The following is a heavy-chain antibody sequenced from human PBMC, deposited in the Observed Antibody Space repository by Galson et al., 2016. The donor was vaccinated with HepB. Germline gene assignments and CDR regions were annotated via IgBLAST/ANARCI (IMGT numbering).Heavy chain of an antibody. J-gene: IGHJ6*02. CDR2: LSAGGTST. CDR3: AKDFERRLTFRPRYYFGLDV. V-gene: IGHV3-23*01. D-gene: IGHD3-10*01. CDR1: GFNFNNFA. Sequence: SLRLSCAASGFNFNNFAMSWVRQAPGQGLKWVSSLSAGGTSTHCADSVKGRFTVSRDNSKNTLYLQMNSLRAEDTAVYYCAKDFERRLTFRPRYYFGLDVWGQGTTVTVSS.